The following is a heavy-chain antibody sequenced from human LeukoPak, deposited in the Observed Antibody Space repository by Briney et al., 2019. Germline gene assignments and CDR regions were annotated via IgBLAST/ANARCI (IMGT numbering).Heavy chain of an antibody. CDR3: AKTPMDRYCSSTSCYYFDY. V-gene: IGHV3-9*01. J-gene: IGHJ4*02. CDR2: NSWNSGSI. D-gene: IGHD2-2*01. Sequence: GGSLRLSCAASAFTFDDYAMHWVRHAPGKRLEWVSGNSWNSGSIGYADSVKGRFTISRDNAKNSLYLQMNSLRAEDTALYYCAKTPMDRYCSSTSCYYFDYWGQGTLVTVSS. CDR1: AFTFDDYA.